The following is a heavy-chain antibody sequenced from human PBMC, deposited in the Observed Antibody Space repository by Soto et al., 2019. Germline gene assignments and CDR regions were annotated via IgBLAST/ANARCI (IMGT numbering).Heavy chain of an antibody. CDR1: GGSITSNW. V-gene: IGHV4-4*02. CDR3: LRNLLYRFGP. J-gene: IGHJ5*02. CDR2: IHHSGGF. D-gene: IGHD2-8*01. Sequence: QVQLQESGPGLVNPSGTLSLTCAVSGGSITSNWWSWVRQPPGKGLEWIGEIHHSGGFNYNPSLRSRVTISIDKSTNHLSLKLTSVTAADTAVHYLLRNLLYRFGPWCQGTLVTFSS.